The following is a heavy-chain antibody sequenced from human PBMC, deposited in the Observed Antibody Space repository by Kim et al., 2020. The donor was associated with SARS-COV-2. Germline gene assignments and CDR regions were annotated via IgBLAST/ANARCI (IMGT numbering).Heavy chain of an antibody. CDR3: TRDPRAADY. CDR2: ISGNSRDT. CDR1: GFTFSDYY. D-gene: IGHD6-25*01. J-gene: IGHJ4*02. V-gene: IGHV3-11*05. Sequence: GGSLRLSCAGSGFTFSDYYMTWIRQAPGKGLESLSYISGNSRDTNYADSVRGRFTISRDNTKNSLYLQMNSLRGEDTAVYYCTRDPRAADYWGQGTLGTVSS.